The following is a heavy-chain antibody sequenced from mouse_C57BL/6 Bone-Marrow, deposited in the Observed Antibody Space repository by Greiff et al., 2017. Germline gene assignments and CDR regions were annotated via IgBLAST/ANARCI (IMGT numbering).Heavy chain of an antibody. CDR3: ARGEECYYNDAMGG. J-gene: IGHJ4*01. CDR2: INPGSGGT. V-gene: IGHV1-54*01. Sequence: QVQLQQSGAELVRPGTSVKVSCKASGYAFTNYLIEWVKQRPGQGLEWIGVINPGSGGTNYNEKFKGKATLTADTSSSTAYMQLSSLTSEDSAVYVCARGEECYYNDAMGGWGKGTSVTV. D-gene: IGHD2-3*01. CDR1: GYAFTNYL.